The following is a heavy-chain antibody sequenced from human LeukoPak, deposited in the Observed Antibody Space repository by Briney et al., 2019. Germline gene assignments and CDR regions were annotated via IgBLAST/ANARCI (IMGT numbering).Heavy chain of an antibody. CDR2: IYYSGST. CDR1: GGSISTYY. Sequence: PSETLSLTCTVSGGSISTYYWNWIRQPPGKGLEWVGYIYYSGSTKYNPSLNSRVTISVDTSKNQFSLKLSSATAADTAVYYCAREMAITGALDIWGQGSMVTVSS. V-gene: IGHV4-59*01. J-gene: IGHJ3*02. D-gene: IGHD5-24*01. CDR3: AREMAITGALDI.